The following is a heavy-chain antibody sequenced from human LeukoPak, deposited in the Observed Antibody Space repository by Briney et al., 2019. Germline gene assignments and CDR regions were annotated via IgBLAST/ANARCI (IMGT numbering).Heavy chain of an antibody. J-gene: IGHJ4*02. CDR1: GFTFSDSA. V-gene: IGHV3-23*01. CDR3: ARDVELSC. Sequence: GGSLRLSCEASGFTFSDSAMSWVRQASGRGLEWVSLVSATGGNSYYADSVKGRFTVSRDSSKNTLHLQMNSLRAEDTAVYYCARDVELSCWGQGTLVTLSS. CDR2: VSATGGNS. D-gene: IGHD1-26*01.